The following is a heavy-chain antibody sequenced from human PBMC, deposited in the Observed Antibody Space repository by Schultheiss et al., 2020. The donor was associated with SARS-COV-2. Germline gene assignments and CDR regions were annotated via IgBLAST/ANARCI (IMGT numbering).Heavy chain of an antibody. CDR2: IGGSGTKT. CDR3: AKKVGAVADY. Sequence: ESLKISCAASGFTFNTYAMTWVRQAPGKGLEWVSSIGGSGTKTYYADSVRGRFAISRDNSKNTLYLQMNSLRAEDTAVYYCAKKVGAVADYWGQGILVTVSS. V-gene: IGHV3-23*01. CDR1: GFTFNTYA. J-gene: IGHJ4*02. D-gene: IGHD6-19*01.